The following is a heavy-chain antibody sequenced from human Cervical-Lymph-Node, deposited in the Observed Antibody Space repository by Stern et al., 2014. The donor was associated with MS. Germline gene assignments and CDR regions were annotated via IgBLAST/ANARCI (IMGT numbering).Heavy chain of an antibody. J-gene: IGHJ6*02. CDR1: GYTFTSFH. CDR2: INPSGGST. CDR3: AREVAGHRLGMMDV. D-gene: IGHD6-19*01. Sequence: DQLVESGAEVKKPGASVKVSCTASGYTFTSFHMHWVRQAPGQGLERVGIINPSGGSTSYAQKFQGRVAMTRDTSTSTVYMELSSLRSEDTAVYYCAREVAGHRLGMMDVWGQGTTVTVSS. V-gene: IGHV1-46*01.